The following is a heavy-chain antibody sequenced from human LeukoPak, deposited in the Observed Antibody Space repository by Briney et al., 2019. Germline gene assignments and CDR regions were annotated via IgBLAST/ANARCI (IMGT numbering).Heavy chain of an antibody. CDR3: ARVSGDIVVVPAAYYFDY. CDR2: ISSSGSTI. V-gene: IGHV3-11*04. D-gene: IGHD2-2*01. Sequence: GGSLRLSCAASGFTFSDYYMSWIRQAPGKGLEWVSYISSSGSTIYYADSVKGRFTISRDNAKNSLYLQMNSLRAEDTAVYYCARVSGDIVVVPAAYYFDYWGQGTLVTVSS. J-gene: IGHJ4*02. CDR1: GFTFSDYY.